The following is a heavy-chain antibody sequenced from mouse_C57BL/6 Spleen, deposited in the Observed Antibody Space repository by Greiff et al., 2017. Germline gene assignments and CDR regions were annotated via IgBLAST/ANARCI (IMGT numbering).Heavy chain of an antibody. J-gene: IGHJ4*01. CDR1: GYSITSGYY. CDR2: ISYDGSN. CDR3: AVTYGNYVGAMDY. D-gene: IGHD2-1*01. V-gene: IGHV3-6*01. Sequence: EVKLVESGPGLVKPSQSLSLTCSVTGYSITSGYYWNWIRQFPGNKLEWMGYISYDGSNNYNPSLKNRISITRDTSKNQFFLKLNSVTTEDTATYYCAVTYGNYVGAMDYWGQGTSVTVSS.